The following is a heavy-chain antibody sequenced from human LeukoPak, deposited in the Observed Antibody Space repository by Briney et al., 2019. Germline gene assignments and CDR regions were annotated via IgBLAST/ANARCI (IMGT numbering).Heavy chain of an antibody. V-gene: IGHV3-23*01. CDR3: AKAPYSSSQDPFDY. Sequence: GGSLRLSCAASGFTFRSYAMNWVRQAPGMGLQWVSGISGSGGNTFYIDSVKGRFTISRDNSKNTLYLQMNSLRAEDSAVYYCAKAPYSSSQDPFDYWGQGTLVTVSS. J-gene: IGHJ4*02. D-gene: IGHD6-19*01. CDR1: GFTFRSYA. CDR2: ISGSGGNT.